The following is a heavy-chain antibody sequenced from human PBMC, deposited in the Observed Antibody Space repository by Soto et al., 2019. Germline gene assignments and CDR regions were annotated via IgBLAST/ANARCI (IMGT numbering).Heavy chain of an antibody. V-gene: IGHV1-3*01. J-gene: IGHJ4*02. CDR3: ARAGVGATPNDY. CDR2: INAGNGNT. D-gene: IGHD1-26*01. CDR1: GYTFTSYA. Sequence: ASVKVSCKASGYTFTSYAMHWVRQAPGQRLEWMGWINAGNGNTKYSQKFQGRVTITRDTSASTAYMELSSLRSEDTAVYFCARAGVGATPNDYWGQGSLVTVSS.